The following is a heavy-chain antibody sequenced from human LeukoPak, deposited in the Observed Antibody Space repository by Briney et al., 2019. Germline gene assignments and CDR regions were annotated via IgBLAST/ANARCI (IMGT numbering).Heavy chain of an antibody. Sequence: GGSLRLSCAASGLTFREYDMSWVPQAPGKGLEWVSGIYWNGGSTGYADSVRGRFTVSRENAKNSLYLQRNSLIAGDTALYYCAIGYNDGYELDYWGQGTPVAVSS. D-gene: IGHD5-18*01. CDR2: IYWNGGST. CDR1: GLTFREYD. J-gene: IGHJ4*02. V-gene: IGHV3-20*04. CDR3: AIGYNDGYELDY.